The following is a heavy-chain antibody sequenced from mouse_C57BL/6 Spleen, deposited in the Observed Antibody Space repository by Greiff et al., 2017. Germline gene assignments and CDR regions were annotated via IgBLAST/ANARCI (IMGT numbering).Heavy chain of an antibody. J-gene: IGHJ3*01. CDR3: VKKVYYGSPWFAY. V-gene: IGHV1-55*01. CDR1: GYTFTSYW. CDR2: IYPGSGST. D-gene: IGHD1-1*01. Sequence: VQLQQPGAELVQPGASVKMSCKASGYTFTSYWITWVKQRPGQGLEWIGDIYPGSGSTNYNEKFKSKATLTVDTSSSTAYMQLSSLTSADSAVYYCVKKVYYGSPWFAYWGQGTLVTVSA.